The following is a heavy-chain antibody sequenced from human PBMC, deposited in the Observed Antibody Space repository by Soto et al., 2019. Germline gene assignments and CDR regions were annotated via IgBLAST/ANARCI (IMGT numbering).Heavy chain of an antibody. J-gene: IGHJ4*02. CDR3: AKLRVLEWEVQEFDY. V-gene: IGHV3-30*18. CDR2: IPYDGSHQ. D-gene: IGHD3-3*01. CDR1: GFTFSSHG. Sequence: QVHLVESGGGVVQPGRSLRLSCAASGFTFSSHGMHWIRQAPGKGLEWVAVIPYDGSHQYYADSVKGRFSISRDNSKNTLYLQMNSLRAEDTAVYYCAKLRVLEWEVQEFDYWGQGTLVSVSS.